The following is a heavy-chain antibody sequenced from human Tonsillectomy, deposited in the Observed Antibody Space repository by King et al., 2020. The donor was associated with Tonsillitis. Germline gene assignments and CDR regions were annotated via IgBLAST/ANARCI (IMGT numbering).Heavy chain of an antibody. CDR3: ARGGGGIAADY. CDR2: IHNSGST. J-gene: IGHJ4*02. Sequence: VQLQESGPGLVKPSETLSLTCTVSGGSISSRYWSWIRQPPGGGLEGIGYIHNSGSTNCNPSLHSRVTMSVDTSKNPFSLNLSSVAAADTAVYFCARGGGGIAADYWGQGTLVTVSS. D-gene: IGHD6-13*01. CDR1: GGSISSRY. V-gene: IGHV4-59*11.